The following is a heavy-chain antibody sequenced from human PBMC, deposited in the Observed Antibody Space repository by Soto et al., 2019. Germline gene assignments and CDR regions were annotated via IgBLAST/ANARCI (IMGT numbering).Heavy chain of an antibody. Sequence: SETLSLTCAVYGGSFSGYYWSWIRHPPGKGLEWIGEINHSGSTNYNPSLKSRVTISVDTSKNQFSLKLSSVTAADTAVYYCARGKLGYDFWSGYYVIEYFDYWGQGTLVTVSS. J-gene: IGHJ4*02. V-gene: IGHV4-34*01. CDR3: ARGKLGYDFWSGYYVIEYFDY. CDR2: INHSGST. D-gene: IGHD3-3*01. CDR1: GGSFSGYY.